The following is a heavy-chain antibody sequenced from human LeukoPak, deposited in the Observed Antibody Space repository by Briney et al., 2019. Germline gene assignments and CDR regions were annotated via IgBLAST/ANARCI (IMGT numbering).Heavy chain of an antibody. D-gene: IGHD2-8*01. V-gene: IGHV4-4*09. CDR1: GGSISSYY. J-gene: IGHJ6*03. CDR3: ARLGPPDIVLMVYASSWYYMDV. Sequence: PSETLSLTCTVSGGSISSYYWSWIRQPPGKGLEWIGYIHTSGSTNYNPSLKSRVTISVDTSKNQFSLKLSSVTAADTAVYYCARLGPPDIVLMVYASSWYYMDVWGKGTTVTVSS. CDR2: IHTSGST.